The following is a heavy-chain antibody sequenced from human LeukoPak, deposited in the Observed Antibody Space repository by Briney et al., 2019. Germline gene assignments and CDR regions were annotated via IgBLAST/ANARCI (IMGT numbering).Heavy chain of an antibody. V-gene: IGHV4-39*01. CDR2: IYYSGST. Sequence: SETLSLTCTVSGGSISSSSYYWGWIRQPPGKGLGWIGSIYYSGSTYYNPSLKSRVTISVDTSKNQFSLKLSSVTAPDTAVYYCASVPDKWEHYFDYWGQGTLVTVSS. J-gene: IGHJ4*02. CDR3: ASVPDKWEHYFDY. CDR1: GGSISSSSYY. D-gene: IGHD1-26*01.